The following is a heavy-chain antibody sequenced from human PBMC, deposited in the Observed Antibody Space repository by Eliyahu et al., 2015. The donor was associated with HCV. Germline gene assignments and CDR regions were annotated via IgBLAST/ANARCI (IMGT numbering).Heavy chain of an antibody. D-gene: IGHD3-9*01. CDR2: TRNKANSYTT. V-gene: IGHV3-72*01. CDR1: GFTFSDHY. CDR3: ARGPTGGFNYDILTGYYRWVEYYFDY. J-gene: IGHJ4*02. Sequence: EVQLVESGGGLVQPGGSLRLSCAASGFTFSDHYMDWVRQAPGKGLEWVGRTRNKANSYTTEYAASVKGRFTISRDDSKNSLYLQMNSLKTEDTAVYYCARGPTGGFNYDILTGYYRWVEYYFDYWGQGTLVTVSS.